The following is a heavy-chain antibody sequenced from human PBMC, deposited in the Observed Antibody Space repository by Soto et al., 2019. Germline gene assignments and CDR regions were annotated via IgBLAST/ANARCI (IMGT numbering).Heavy chain of an antibody. Sequence: GGALRLSCAASGFTFSSYAMHWVRQAPGKGLEWVAIISYDGSNKYYADSVKGRFTISRDNSKNTLYLQMNSLRAEDTAVYYCARDGDYYGMDVWGQGTTVTVSS. CDR3: ARDGDYYGMDV. CDR1: GFTFSSYA. D-gene: IGHD2-15*01. J-gene: IGHJ6*02. V-gene: IGHV3-30-3*01. CDR2: ISYDGSNK.